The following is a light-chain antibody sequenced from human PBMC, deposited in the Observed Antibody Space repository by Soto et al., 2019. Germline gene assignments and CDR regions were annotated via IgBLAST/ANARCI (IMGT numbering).Light chain of an antibody. Sequence: DIQMTQSPSSLSASVGDRVTITCRASQSIDNYLNWYQQKSGKAPQLLIYSASHLQSGVPSRFSGGGYGTDFILTISSLQPEDSAIYSCQQSITAPLTFGGGTKVDIK. V-gene: IGKV1-39*01. J-gene: IGKJ4*01. CDR2: SAS. CDR3: QQSITAPLT. CDR1: QSIDNY.